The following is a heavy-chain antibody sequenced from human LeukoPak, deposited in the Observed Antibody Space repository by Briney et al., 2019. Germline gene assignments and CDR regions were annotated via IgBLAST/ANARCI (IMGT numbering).Heavy chain of an antibody. CDR3: ATEAKGYADYVYNWFDP. J-gene: IGHJ5*02. V-gene: IGHV1-69*05. CDR1: GGTFSSYA. D-gene: IGHD4-17*01. Sequence: SVKVSCKGSGGTFSSYAISWVRQAPGQGLEWMGGIIPIFGTANYAQKFQGRVTITTDESTSTAYMELSSLRSEDTSVYYCATEAKGYADYVYNWFDPRGQGTLVTVYS. CDR2: IIPIFGTA.